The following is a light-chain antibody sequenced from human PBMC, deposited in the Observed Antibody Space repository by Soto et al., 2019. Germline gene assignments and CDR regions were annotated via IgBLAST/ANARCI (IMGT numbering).Light chain of an antibody. J-gene: IGLJ1*01. V-gene: IGLV2-14*01. CDR2: EVS. CDR1: SSDVGGYKY. Sequence: QSALTQPASVSGSPGQSITISCTGTSSDVGGYKYVSWYQQHPDKAPKLIIFEVSNRPSGISSRFSGSKSGNTASLTISGLQAEDEADYYCCSYAGSYSYAFATGTKLTVL. CDR3: CSYAGSYSYA.